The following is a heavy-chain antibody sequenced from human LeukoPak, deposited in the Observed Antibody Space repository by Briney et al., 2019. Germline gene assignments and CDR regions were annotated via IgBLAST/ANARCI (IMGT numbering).Heavy chain of an antibody. D-gene: IGHD5-24*01. J-gene: IGHJ3*02. Sequence: ASVKVSCKASGYTFTGYYMHWVRQAPGQGLEWMGWINPNSGGTNYAQKFQGWVTMTRDTSISTAYMELSRLISDDTAVYYCARDGGRWLQFLYAFDIWGQGTMVTVFS. V-gene: IGHV1-2*04. CDR2: INPNSGGT. CDR3: ARDGGRWLQFLYAFDI. CDR1: GYTFTGYY.